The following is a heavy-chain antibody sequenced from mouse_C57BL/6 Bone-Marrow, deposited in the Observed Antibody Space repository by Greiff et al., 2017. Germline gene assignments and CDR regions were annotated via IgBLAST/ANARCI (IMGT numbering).Heavy chain of an antibody. CDR3: LIYYYGSSYGGWAMDY. Sequence: QVQLQQPGAELVKPGASVKLSCKASGYTFTSYWMHWVKQRPGRGLEWIGRIDPNSGGTKYNEKFKSKATLTVDKPSSTAYMQLSSLTSEDSAVYYCLIYYYGSSYGGWAMDYWGQGTSVTVSS. V-gene: IGHV1-72*01. D-gene: IGHD1-1*01. CDR2: IDPNSGGT. J-gene: IGHJ4*01. CDR1: GYTFTSYW.